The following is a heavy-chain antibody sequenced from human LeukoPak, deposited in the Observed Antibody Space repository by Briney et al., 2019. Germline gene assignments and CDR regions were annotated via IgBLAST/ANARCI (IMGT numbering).Heavy chain of an antibody. Sequence: GGSLRLSCAASGFTFSSYSMNWVRQAPGKGLEWVSAISGSGGSTYYADSVKGRFTISRDNSKNTLYLQMNSLRAEDTAVYYCAKADSSSWLYYYYYMDVWGKGTTVTVSS. CDR1: GFTFSSYS. J-gene: IGHJ6*03. CDR2: ISGSGGST. D-gene: IGHD6-13*01. V-gene: IGHV3-23*01. CDR3: AKADSSSWLYYYYYMDV.